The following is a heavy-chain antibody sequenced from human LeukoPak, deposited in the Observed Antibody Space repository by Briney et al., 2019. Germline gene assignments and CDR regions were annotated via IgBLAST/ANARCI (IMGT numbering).Heavy chain of an antibody. CDR1: GYTFTGYY. V-gene: IGHV1-2*02. D-gene: IGHD5-12*01. CDR3: ASEGGYGKYYYYYMDV. CDR2: IDPNSGGT. Sequence: GASVTVSFKASGYTFTGYYMHWVRQAPGQGREGMGWIDPNSGGTNYAQKFQGRVTMTRDTPISTAYMELSRLGSDDTAVYYCASEGGYGKYYYYYMDVWGKGTTVTVSS. J-gene: IGHJ6*03.